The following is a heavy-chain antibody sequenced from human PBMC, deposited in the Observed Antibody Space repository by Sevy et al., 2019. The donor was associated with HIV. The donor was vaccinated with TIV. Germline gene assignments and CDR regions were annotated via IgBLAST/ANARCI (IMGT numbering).Heavy chain of an antibody. Sequence: GGSLRLSCADSGFSFNIYAMSWVRQGSGKGLEWVAGIGGSGVDTHYADSVKGRFTISRDNSKNTLYLQMSNLRAEDTAVYYCAKAGSDYVWETYRFFDYWGQGTLVTVSS. CDR2: IGGSGVDT. J-gene: IGHJ4*02. D-gene: IGHD3-16*02. CDR1: GFSFNIYA. V-gene: IGHV3-23*01. CDR3: AKAGSDYVWETYRFFDY.